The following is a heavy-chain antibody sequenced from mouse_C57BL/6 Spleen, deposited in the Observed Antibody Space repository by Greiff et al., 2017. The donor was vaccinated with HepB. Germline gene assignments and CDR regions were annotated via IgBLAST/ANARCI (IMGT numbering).Heavy chain of an antibody. D-gene: IGHD1-1*01. CDR1: GYTFTSYG. V-gene: IGHV1-81*01. J-gene: IGHJ1*03. Sequence: QVHVKQSGAELARPGASVKLSCKASGYTFTSYGISWVKQRTGQGLEWIGEIYPRSGNTYYNEKFKGKATLTADKSSSTAYMELRSLTSEDSAVYFCARGPTVVAKDFDVWGTGTTVTVSS. CDR2: IYPRSGNT. CDR3: ARGPTVVAKDFDV.